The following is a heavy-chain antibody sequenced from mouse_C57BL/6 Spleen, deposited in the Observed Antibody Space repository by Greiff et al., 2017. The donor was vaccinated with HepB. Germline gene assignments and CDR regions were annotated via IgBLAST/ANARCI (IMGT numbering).Heavy chain of an antibody. D-gene: IGHD1-1*01. CDR2: IYPGDGDT. CDR1: GYAFSSSW. J-gene: IGHJ2*01. V-gene: IGHV1-82*01. CDR3: ARSRTTVVADY. Sequence: VQLQQSGPELVKPGASVKISCKASGYAFSSSWMNWVKQRPGKGLEWIGRIYPGDGDTNYNGKFKGKATLTADKSSSTAYMQLSSLTSEDSAVYFWARSRTTVVADYWGEGTTLTVSS.